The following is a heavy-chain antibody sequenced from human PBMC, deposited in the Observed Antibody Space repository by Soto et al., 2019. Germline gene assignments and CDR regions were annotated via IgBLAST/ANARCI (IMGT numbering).Heavy chain of an antibody. D-gene: IGHD1-26*01. CDR3: ARGRGSYYAD. CDR2: IIPIFGTE. Sequence: SVKVSCKASGGTFSSYAISWVRQAPGQWLEWMGVIIPIFGTENYAQKFQGRVTITADESTSTAYIELSRLRSEDTAVYYCARGRGSYYADWGQGTMVTVSS. J-gene: IGHJ4*02. CDR1: GGTFSSYA. V-gene: IGHV1-69*13.